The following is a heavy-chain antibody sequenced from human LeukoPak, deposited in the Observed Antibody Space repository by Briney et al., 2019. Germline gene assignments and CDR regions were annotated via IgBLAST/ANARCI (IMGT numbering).Heavy chain of an antibody. J-gene: IGHJ3*02. Sequence: SETLSLTCTVSGGSVSSGSYYWSWIRQPPGKGLEWIGYIYYSGSTNYNPSLKSRVTISVDTSKNQFSLKLSSVTAADTAVYYCARDCSGSYYVRGGHAFDIWGQGTMVTVSS. CDR1: GGSVSSGSYY. D-gene: IGHD1-26*01. CDR2: IYYSGST. CDR3: ARDCSGSYYVRGGHAFDI. V-gene: IGHV4-61*01.